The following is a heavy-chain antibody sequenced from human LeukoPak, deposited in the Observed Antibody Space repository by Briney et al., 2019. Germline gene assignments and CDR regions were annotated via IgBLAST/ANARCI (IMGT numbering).Heavy chain of an antibody. D-gene: IGHD1-26*01. J-gene: IGHJ4*02. CDR3: ARDVAVGATFD. Sequence: GRSLRLSCAASGFTFSSYGMHWVRQAPGKGLEWVAVISYDGSNKYYADSVKGRFTISRDNSKNSLYLQMNSLRAEDTAVYYCARDVAVGATFDWGQGTLVTVSS. CDR2: ISYDGSNK. V-gene: IGHV3-30*03. CDR1: GFTFSSYG.